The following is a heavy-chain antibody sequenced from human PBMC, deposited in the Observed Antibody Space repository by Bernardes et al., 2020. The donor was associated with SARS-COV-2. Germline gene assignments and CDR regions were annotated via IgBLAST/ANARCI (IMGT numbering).Heavy chain of an antibody. D-gene: IGHD5-12*01. CDR3: ATVVGYSYGGGWFDP. V-gene: IGHV1-18*01. J-gene: IGHJ5*02. CDR2: ISGDDGNT. CDR1: GYTFTSYG. Sequence: ASVKVSCKASGYTFTSYGISWVRQDPGQGLEWMGWISGDDGNTNNAQKFHGRVTMTTDTSTSTAYMELRSQRSDDPAVYYCATVVGYSYGGGWFDPWGQGTLVTVSS.